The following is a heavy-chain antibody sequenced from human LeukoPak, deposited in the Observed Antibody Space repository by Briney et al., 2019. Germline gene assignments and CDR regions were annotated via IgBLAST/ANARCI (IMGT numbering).Heavy chain of an antibody. CDR3: ARVSKAANPTSDSPWFDP. Sequence: PGGSLRLSCAASGFTFSDYYMTWIRRAPGKGLEWVSYITSSGYYTNYGDSVKGRFTMSRDNAKKSLYLQMDSLRAEDTAVYYCARVSKAANPTSDSPWFDPWGQGTLVTVSS. V-gene: IGHV3-11*05. CDR1: GFTFSDYY. J-gene: IGHJ5*02. D-gene: IGHD2-15*01. CDR2: ITSSGYYT.